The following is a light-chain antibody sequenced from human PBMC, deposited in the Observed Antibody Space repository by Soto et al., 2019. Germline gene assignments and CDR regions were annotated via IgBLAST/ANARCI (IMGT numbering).Light chain of an antibody. J-gene: IGKJ5*01. CDR2: GAS. CDR3: QQDNNWPPIT. Sequence: EIVLTQSTGTLSLSPGERATLSCRAIQSVSNNYLAWYQQKPGQAPRLLIYGASTRATGIPARFSGSGSGTEFTLTISSLQSEDFAVYYCQQDNNWPPITFGQGTRLEI. CDR1: QSVSNN. V-gene: IGKV3-15*01.